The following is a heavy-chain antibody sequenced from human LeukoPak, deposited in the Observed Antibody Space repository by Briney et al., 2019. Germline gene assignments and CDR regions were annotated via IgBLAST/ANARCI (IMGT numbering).Heavy chain of an antibody. CDR3: ARESVGYYGMDV. Sequence: GGSLRLSCAASGFTFSSYAMHWVRQAPGKGLEWVAVISYDGSNKYYADSVKGRFTISRDNSKNTLYLQMNSLRAEDTAVYYCARESVGYYGMDVWGQGTTATVSS. CDR1: GFTFSSYA. CDR2: ISYDGSNK. V-gene: IGHV3-30-3*01. J-gene: IGHJ6*02.